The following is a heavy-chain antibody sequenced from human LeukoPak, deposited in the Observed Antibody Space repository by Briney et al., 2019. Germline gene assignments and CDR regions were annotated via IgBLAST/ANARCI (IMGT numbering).Heavy chain of an antibody. D-gene: IGHD2-15*01. V-gene: IGHV4-59*11. Sequence: SETLSLTCTVSGGSIYSHYCNWIRQSPGKELEWIGYIYKSGIINYNPSLKSRVTISVDTSKNQFSLKLNSVTAADTAIYYCATKVQGGFDIWGQGTMVTVFS. CDR2: IYKSGII. J-gene: IGHJ3*02. CDR1: GGSIYSHY. CDR3: ATKVQGGFDI.